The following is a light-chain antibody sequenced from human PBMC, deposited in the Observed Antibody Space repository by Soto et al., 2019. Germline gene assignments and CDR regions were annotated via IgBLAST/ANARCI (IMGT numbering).Light chain of an antibody. CDR2: SND. CDR1: SSNIGRNA. CDR3: AAWDDSLSGRVV. V-gene: IGLV1-44*01. Sequence: QSVLTQPPSASGTPGQRVTISCSGSSSNIGRNAVSWYQQHPGTAPKLLIYSNDQRPSGVPDRFSGAKSGTSASLAISGLQSEDEADYYCAAWDDSLSGRVVFGGGTKLTVL. J-gene: IGLJ2*01.